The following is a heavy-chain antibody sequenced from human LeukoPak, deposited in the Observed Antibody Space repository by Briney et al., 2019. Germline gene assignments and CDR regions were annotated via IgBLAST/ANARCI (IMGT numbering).Heavy chain of an antibody. D-gene: IGHD4-17*01. Sequence: SVKVSCKASGGTFSSYAISWVRQAPGQGLEWMGRIIPILGIANYAQKFQGRVTITADKPTSTAYMELSSLRSEDTAVYYCARDTVTTDYFDYWGQGTLVTVSS. CDR1: GGTFSSYA. V-gene: IGHV1-69*04. CDR3: ARDTVTTDYFDY. CDR2: IIPILGIA. J-gene: IGHJ4*02.